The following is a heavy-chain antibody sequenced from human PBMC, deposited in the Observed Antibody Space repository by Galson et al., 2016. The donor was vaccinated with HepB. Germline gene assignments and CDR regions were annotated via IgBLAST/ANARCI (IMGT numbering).Heavy chain of an antibody. D-gene: IGHD5-18*01. CDR1: GGSISSYY. J-gene: IGHJ3*02. Sequence: LSLTCTVSGGSISSYYWSWIRQPPGKGLEWIGYILYSGSTNYNPSLKSRVTISVDTSKNQFSLKLSSLTAADTAVYYCSRGDTAMGDAFDIWGQGTMVTVSS. V-gene: IGHV4-59*01. CDR2: ILYSGST. CDR3: SRGDTAMGDAFDI.